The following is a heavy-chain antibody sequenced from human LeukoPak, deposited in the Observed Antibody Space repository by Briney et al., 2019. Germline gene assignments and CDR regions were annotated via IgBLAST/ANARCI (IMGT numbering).Heavy chain of an antibody. D-gene: IGHD1-26*01. J-gene: IGHJ5*02. CDR1: GFTFSSYG. CDR2: ISGSGGST. CDR3: ANLIVGANWFDP. Sequence: GGSLRLSCAASGFTFSSYGMSWVRQAPGKGLEWVSAISGSGGSTYYADSVKGRFTISRDNSKNTLYLQMNSLRAEDTAVYYCANLIVGANWFDPWGQGTLVTVSS. V-gene: IGHV3-23*01.